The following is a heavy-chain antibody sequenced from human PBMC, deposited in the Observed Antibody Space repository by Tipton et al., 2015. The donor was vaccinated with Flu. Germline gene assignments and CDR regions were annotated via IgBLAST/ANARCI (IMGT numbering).Heavy chain of an antibody. CDR3: ARYRTSYGDYIDY. J-gene: IGHJ4*02. CDR2: IYYSGTT. CDR1: GGSINSGGYY. V-gene: IGHV4-31*03. Sequence: TLSLTCTVSGGSINSGGYYWSWIRQHPGKGLEWIGYIYYSGTTYSNPSLKSRVTISVDTSKNQFSLKLSSVTAADTAVYYCARYRTSYGDYIDYWGQGALVIVSS. D-gene: IGHD4-17*01.